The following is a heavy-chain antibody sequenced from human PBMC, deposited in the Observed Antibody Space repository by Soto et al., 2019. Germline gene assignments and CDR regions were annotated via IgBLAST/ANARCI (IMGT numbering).Heavy chain of an antibody. V-gene: IGHV3-73*01. CDR3: TRLLSDAFDI. CDR1: GFTFSGSA. CDR2: IRSKGNSYAT. J-gene: IGHJ3*02. Sequence: GGSLRLSCAASGFTFSGSAMHWVRQASGKGLEWVGRIRSKGNSYATAYAASVKGRFTISRDDSKNTAYLQMNSLKTEDTAVYYCTRLLSDAFDIWGQGTMVAVSS.